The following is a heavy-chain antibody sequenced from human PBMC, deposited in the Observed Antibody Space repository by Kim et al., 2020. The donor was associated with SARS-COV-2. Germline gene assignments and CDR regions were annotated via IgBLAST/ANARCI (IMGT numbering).Heavy chain of an antibody. CDR3: TRVKKSGSSRSDY. J-gene: IGHJ4*02. CDR1: GFTFGDYA. Sequence: GGSLRLSCTASGFTFGDYAMSWFRQAPGKGLEWVGFIRSKAYGGTTAYAASVKRRFTISRDDSKSIAYLQMNSLKTEDTAVYYCTRVKKSGSSRSDYWGQGTLVTVSS. V-gene: IGHV3-49*03. CDR2: IRSKAYGGTT. D-gene: IGHD1-26*01.